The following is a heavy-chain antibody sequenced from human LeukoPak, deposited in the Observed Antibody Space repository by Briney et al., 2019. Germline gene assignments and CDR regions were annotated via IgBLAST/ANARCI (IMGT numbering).Heavy chain of an antibody. J-gene: IGHJ6*03. D-gene: IGHD3-3*01. CDR3: ARGTYYDFRSGYYMRDYYMDV. CDR1: GFTFSSYA. Sequence: GRSLRLSCAAFGFTFSSYAMHWVRQAPGKGLEWVAVISYDGSNKYYADSVKGRFTISRDNSKNTLYLQMNSLRAEDTAVYYCARGTYYDFRSGYYMRDYYMDVWGKGTTVTVSS. V-gene: IGHV3-30*01. CDR2: ISYDGSNK.